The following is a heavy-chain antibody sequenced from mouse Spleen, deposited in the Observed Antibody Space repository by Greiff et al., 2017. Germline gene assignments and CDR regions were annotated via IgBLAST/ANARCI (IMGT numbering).Heavy chain of an antibody. CDR2: ISSGGSYT. D-gene: IGHD2-4*01. J-gene: IGHJ3*01. Sequence: EVNVVESGGDLVKPGGSLKLSCAASGFTFSSYGMSWVRQTPDKRLEWVATISSGGSYTYYPDSVKGRFTISRDNAKNTLYLQMSSLKSEDTAMYYCARRGDYDYAWFAYWGQGTLVTVSA. CDR3: ARRGDYDYAWFAY. CDR1: GFTFSSYG. V-gene: IGHV5-6*02.